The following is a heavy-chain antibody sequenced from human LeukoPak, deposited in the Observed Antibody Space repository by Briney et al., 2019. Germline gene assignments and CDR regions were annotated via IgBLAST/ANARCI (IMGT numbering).Heavy chain of an antibody. J-gene: IGHJ3*02. CDR1: GYSFTSYW. CDR3: ASYDSSEENAFDI. V-gene: IGHV5-51*01. Sequence: GESLKISCKGSGYSFTSYWIGWVRQLPGKGLEWMGIIYPGDSDTRYSPSFQGQVTISADKSISTAYLQWSSLKASDTAMYYCASYDSSEENAFDIWGQGTMVTVSS. D-gene: IGHD3-22*01. CDR2: IYPGDSDT.